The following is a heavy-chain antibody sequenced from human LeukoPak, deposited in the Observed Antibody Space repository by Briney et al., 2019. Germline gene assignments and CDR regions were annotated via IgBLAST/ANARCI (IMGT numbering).Heavy chain of an antibody. V-gene: IGHV3-23*01. CDR1: GFTFSGYA. Sequence: PGGSLRLSCAASGFTFSGYAMSWVRQAPGKVLEWVSAISGSGGSTYYADSVKGRFTISRDNSKNTLYLQMSSLRDEDTAVYYCARARLLWYFDPWGQGTLVTVSS. CDR2: ISGSGGST. D-gene: IGHD3-10*01. CDR3: ARARLLWYFDP. J-gene: IGHJ5*02.